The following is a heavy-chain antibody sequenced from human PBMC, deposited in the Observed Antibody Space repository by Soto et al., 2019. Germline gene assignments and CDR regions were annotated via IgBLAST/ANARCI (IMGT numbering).Heavy chain of an antibody. Sequence: QVQLVESGGGVVQPGRSLRLSCAASGFTFSSYAMHWVRQAPGKGLEWVAVISYDGSNKYYADSVKGRFTISRDNSNNTLYLQMNSLRAEDTAVYYCARERGYSSGWELDYWGQGTLVTVSS. CDR2: ISYDGSNK. V-gene: IGHV3-30-3*01. J-gene: IGHJ4*02. D-gene: IGHD6-19*01. CDR3: ARERGYSSGWELDY. CDR1: GFTFSSYA.